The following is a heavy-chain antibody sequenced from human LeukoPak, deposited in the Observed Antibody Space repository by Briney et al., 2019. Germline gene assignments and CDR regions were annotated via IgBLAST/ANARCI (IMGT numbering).Heavy chain of an antibody. CDR1: GGSISSYY. V-gene: IGHV4-59*01. CDR3: ARGRNWFDP. CDR2: IYYSGST. J-gene: IGHJ5*02. Sequence: SETLSLTCTVSGGSISSYYWSWIRQPPGKGLEWIGYIYYSGSTNYNPSLKSRVAISVDTSKDQFSLKLSSVTAADTAVYYCARGRNWFDPWGQGTLVTVSS.